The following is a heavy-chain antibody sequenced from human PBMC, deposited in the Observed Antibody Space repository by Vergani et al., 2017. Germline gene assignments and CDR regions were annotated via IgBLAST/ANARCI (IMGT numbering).Heavy chain of an antibody. J-gene: IGHJ4*02. CDR1: GFTLRTYW. D-gene: IGHD3-10*01. CDR3: ARVLITYDYGSGSLYHFDY. CDR2: IKQDGSER. V-gene: IGHV3-7*01. Sequence: EVQLVESGGGLVQPGGSLRLSCAASGFTLRTYWMSWVRQAPGKGLEWVANIKQDGSERYDVDSVKGRFTISRDNAKNSLYLQMNSLGAEDTAVYYCARVLITYDYGSGSLYHFDYWGPGALVTVSS.